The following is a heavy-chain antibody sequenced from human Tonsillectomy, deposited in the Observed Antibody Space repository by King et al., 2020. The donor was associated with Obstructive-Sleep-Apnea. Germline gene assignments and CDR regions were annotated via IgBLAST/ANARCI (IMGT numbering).Heavy chain of an antibody. CDR2: INHSGST. J-gene: IGHJ5*02. Sequence: VQLQQWGAGLLKSSETLSLTCAVFGGSFSDYYWSWIRQPPEKGLEWIGEINHSGSTNYNPSLKSRVTISVDTSKKQFSLKLSSVTAADTAVYYCARGSGAAAVNWFDPWGQGTLVTVSS. V-gene: IGHV4-34*01. D-gene: IGHD6-13*01. CDR1: GGSFSDYY. CDR3: ARGSGAAAVNWFDP.